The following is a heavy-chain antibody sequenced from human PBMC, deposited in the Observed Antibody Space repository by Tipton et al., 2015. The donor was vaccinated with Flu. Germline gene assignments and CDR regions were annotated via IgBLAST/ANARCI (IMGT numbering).Heavy chain of an antibody. V-gene: IGHV4-4*07. Sequence: LRLSCTVSGGSISSYYWSWIRQPAGKGLEWIGRIYTSGSTNYNPSLKSRVTMSVDTSKNQFSLKLSSVTAADTAVYYCARGDSSSSWGAFDIWGQGTMVTVSS. D-gene: IGHD6-6*01. CDR3: ARGDSSSSWGAFDI. CDR2: IYTSGST. J-gene: IGHJ3*02. CDR1: GGSISSYY.